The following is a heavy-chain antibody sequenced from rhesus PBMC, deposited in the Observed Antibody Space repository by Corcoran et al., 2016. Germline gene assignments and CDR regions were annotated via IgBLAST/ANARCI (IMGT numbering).Heavy chain of an antibody. J-gene: IGHJ4*01. D-gene: IGHD3-16*01. CDR2: ITDSGST. CDR1: GYSISGYY. Sequence: QVQLQESGPGLVKPSETLSLTCAVSGYSISGYYWSWIRQAPGKGLEWIGYITDSGSTCYNPSLKSRVTISRDTSKNQFSLKLSSVTAADTAVYYCARAGSYYFDYWGQGVLVTVSS. CDR3: ARAGSYYFDY. V-gene: IGHV4-122*02.